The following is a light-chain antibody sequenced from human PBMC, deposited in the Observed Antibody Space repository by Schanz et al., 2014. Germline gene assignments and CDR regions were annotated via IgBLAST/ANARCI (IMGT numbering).Light chain of an antibody. V-gene: IGKV4-1*01. J-gene: IGKJ4*01. CDR1: QSVFFSSNNRDY. Sequence: DIVMTQSPDSLAVSLGERAIISCKSSQSVFFSSNNRDYLAWYQQKFGQPPKLLIYWASTRESGVPDRFSGSGSGTDFTLTISSLQAEDVAVYYCQQYYSTPPLTFGGGTKVEIK. CDR3: QQYYSTPPLT. CDR2: WAS.